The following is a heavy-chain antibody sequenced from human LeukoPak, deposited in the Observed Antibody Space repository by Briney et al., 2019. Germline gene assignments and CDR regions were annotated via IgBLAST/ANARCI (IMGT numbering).Heavy chain of an antibody. Sequence: GGSLRLSCAASGFTFSSYSMNWVRQAPGKGLEWVSSISSSSSYICYADSVKGRFTISRDNAKNSLYLQMNSLRAEDTAVYYCARGGEDIVVVPAAMGYYYYYMDVWGKGTTVTVSS. J-gene: IGHJ6*03. V-gene: IGHV3-21*01. CDR1: GFTFSSYS. CDR2: ISSSSSYI. CDR3: ARGGEDIVVVPAAMGYYYYYMDV. D-gene: IGHD2-2*01.